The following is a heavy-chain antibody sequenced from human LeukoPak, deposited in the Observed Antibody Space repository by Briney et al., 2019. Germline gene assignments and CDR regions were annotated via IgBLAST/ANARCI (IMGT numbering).Heavy chain of an antibody. CDR3: ARLDSGSYYLDY. D-gene: IGHD1-26*01. CDR2: ISSSGSTI. Sequence: EAGGSLRLSCAASRFTFSNYVMHWVRQAPGKGLEWVSYISSSGSTIYYADSVKGRFTISRDNAKNSLYLQMNSLRAEDTAVYYCARLDSGSYYLDYWGQGTLVTVSS. J-gene: IGHJ4*02. CDR1: RFTFSNYV. V-gene: IGHV3-48*03.